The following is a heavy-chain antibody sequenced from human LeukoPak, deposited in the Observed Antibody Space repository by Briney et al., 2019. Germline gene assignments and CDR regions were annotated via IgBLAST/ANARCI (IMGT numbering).Heavy chain of an antibody. CDR3: ARVRLVWGMETFDL. J-gene: IGHJ3*01. Sequence: ASVKVSFKASNNTLSNNGITWVRQAPGQGLEWMGWISGYNTYTTCAQKFQDRVTMTKDTSTSTAYMEMRSLRSDDTAIYYCARVRLVWGMETFDLWGQGTMVTVSS. V-gene: IGHV1-18*01. CDR2: ISGYNTYT. CDR1: NNTLSNNG. D-gene: IGHD3-16*01.